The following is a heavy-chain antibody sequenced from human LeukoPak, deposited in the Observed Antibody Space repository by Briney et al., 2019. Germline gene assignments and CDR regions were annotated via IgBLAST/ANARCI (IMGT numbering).Heavy chain of an antibody. J-gene: IGHJ4*02. CDR2: ISSSSSTI. D-gene: IGHD1-26*01. CDR3: ARDLVGATEESD. Sequence: GGSLRLSCTTSGFNFRAYWMGWVRQAPEKGLEWVSYISSSSSTIYYADSVKGRFTISRDNAKNSLYLQMNSLRAEDTAVYYCARDLVGATEESDWGQGTLVTVSS. V-gene: IGHV3-48*01. CDR1: GFNFRAYW.